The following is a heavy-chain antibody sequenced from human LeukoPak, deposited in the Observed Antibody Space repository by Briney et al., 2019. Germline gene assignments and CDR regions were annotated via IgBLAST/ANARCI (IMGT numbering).Heavy chain of an antibody. D-gene: IGHD4-11*01. CDR2: ISWNSGSI. CDR1: GFTFDDYA. V-gene: IGHV3-9*01. CDR3: AKDRDYSNYGGYDY. J-gene: IGHJ4*02. Sequence: PGGSLRLSCAASGFTFDDYAMPWVRQAPGKGLEWVSGISWNSGSIGYADSVKGRFTISRDNGKNSLYLQMNSLRAEDTALYYCAKDRDYSNYGGYDYWGQGTLVTVSS.